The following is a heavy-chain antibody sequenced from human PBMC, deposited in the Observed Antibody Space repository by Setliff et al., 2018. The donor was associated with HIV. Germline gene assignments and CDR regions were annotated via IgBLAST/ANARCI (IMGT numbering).Heavy chain of an antibody. J-gene: IGHJ4*02. Sequence: GGSLRLSCAASGFIFSDYYMSWIRQAPGKGLEWVSYISSNSIYTNYADSVKGRFTISRDNAKNSLYLQMNSLRAEDTAVYYCAREGYYDSSGLIDFWGQGTPVTVSS. CDR1: GFIFSDYY. CDR3: AREGYYDSSGLIDF. V-gene: IGHV3-11*05. D-gene: IGHD3-22*01. CDR2: ISSNSIYT.